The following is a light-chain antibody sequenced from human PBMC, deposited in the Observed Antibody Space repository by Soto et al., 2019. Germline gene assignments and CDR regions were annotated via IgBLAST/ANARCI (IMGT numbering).Light chain of an antibody. Sequence: DIQLTQSPSAMSASIGDGVTITCRASRDINDYLGWFQQKPGKAPQRLIHSATTLQSGVPSRFSGSVSGTEFTLTIRGLQPEDSATYYCQQHHSYPYTFGQGTHLEIK. CDR2: SAT. V-gene: IGKV1-17*03. J-gene: IGKJ2*01. CDR3: QQHHSYPYT. CDR1: RDINDY.